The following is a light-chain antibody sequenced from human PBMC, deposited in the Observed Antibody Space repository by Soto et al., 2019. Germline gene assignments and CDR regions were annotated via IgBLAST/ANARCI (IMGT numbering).Light chain of an antibody. CDR1: SSNIGSNY. J-gene: IGLJ1*01. Sequence: QSVLTQPPSASGPPGQRVPISCSGSSSNIGSNYVYWYQQLPGTAPKLLIYSNNQRPSGVPDRFSGSKSGTSASLAISGLRSEDEADYYCAAWDASLSGYVFGTGTKVTVL. V-gene: IGLV1-47*02. CDR3: AAWDASLSGYV. CDR2: SNN.